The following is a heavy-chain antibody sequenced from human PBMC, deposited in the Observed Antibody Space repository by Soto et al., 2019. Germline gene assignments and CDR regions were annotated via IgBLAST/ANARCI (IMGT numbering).Heavy chain of an antibody. CDR3: ARGREMTTVTTSRAFDI. J-gene: IGHJ3*02. V-gene: IGHV4-34*01. D-gene: IGHD4-17*01. CDR2: INHSGST. CDR1: GGSFSGYY. Sequence: SGTLSVTCAVYGGSFSGYYWNWIRQPPGKGLEWIGEINHSGSTNYNPSLKSRVTISVDTSKNQFSLKLSSVTAADTAVYYCARGREMTTVTTSRAFDIWGQWTMVTVSS.